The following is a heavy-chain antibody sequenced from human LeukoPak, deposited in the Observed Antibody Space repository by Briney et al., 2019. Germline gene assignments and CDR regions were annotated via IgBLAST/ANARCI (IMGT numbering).Heavy chain of an antibody. V-gene: IGHV1-24*01. CDR1: GYTLTQLS. Sequence: ASLKVSCKVSGYTLTQLSMHWVRQGPGKGLEWMEGFDPEDIETIYAQNFQGRVNMTTHTSMSTAYMELRSLRSDDTAVYYCAREVSTSYYYMFDYWGQGTLVTVSS. D-gene: IGHD3-22*01. J-gene: IGHJ4*02. CDR2: FDPEDIET. CDR3: AREVSTSYYYMFDY.